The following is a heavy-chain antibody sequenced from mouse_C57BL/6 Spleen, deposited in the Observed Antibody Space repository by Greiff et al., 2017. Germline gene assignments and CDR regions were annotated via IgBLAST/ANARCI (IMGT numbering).Heavy chain of an antibody. CDR3: ARGGGPHWYFGV. J-gene: IGHJ1*03. Sequence: EVQVVESGPGLVKPSQSLSLTCSVTGYSITSGYYWNWIRQFPGNKLEWMGYISYDGSNNYNPSLKNRISITRDTSKNQFFLKLNSVTTEDTATYYCARGGGPHWYFGVWGTGTTVTVSS. CDR1: GYSITSGYY. CDR2: ISYDGSN. V-gene: IGHV3-6*01.